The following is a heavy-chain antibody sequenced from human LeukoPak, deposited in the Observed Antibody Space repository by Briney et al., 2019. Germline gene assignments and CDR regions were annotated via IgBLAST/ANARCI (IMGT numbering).Heavy chain of an antibody. D-gene: IGHD2-15*01. CDR3: AKDHIVVVVAATEDWFDA. J-gene: IGHJ5*02. CDR1: GFTFSSYA. V-gene: IGHV3-23*01. CDR2: ISGSGGST. Sequence: PGGSLRLSCAASGFTFSSYAMSWVRQAPGKGLEWVSAISGSGGSTYYADSVKGRSTISRDNSKNTLYLQMNSLRAEDTAVYYCAKDHIVVVVAATEDWFDAWGQGTLVTVSS.